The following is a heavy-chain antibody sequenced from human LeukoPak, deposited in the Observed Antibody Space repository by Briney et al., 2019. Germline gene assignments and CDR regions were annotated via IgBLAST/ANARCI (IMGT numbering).Heavy chain of an antibody. CDR1: GFTFSSYE. V-gene: IGHV3-48*03. CDR2: ISSSGSTI. Sequence: PGGSLRLSCAASGFTFSSYEMNWVRQAPGKGLEWVSYISSSGSTIYYADSVKGRFTISRDNAKNSLYLQMNSLRAEDTAVYYCASGASGYYDYWGQGTLVTVSS. CDR3: ASGASGYYDY. D-gene: IGHD3-22*01. J-gene: IGHJ4*02.